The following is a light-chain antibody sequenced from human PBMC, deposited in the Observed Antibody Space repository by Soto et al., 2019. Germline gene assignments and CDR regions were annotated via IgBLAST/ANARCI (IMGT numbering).Light chain of an antibody. CDR1: SSDVGSFNL. J-gene: IGLJ2*01. V-gene: IGLV2-23*01. CDR2: EGS. CDR3: CSYAGSSTYVV. Sequence: QSALTQPASVSGSPGQSITFSCTGTSSDVGSFNLVSWYQHHPGKAPKLMIYEGSKRPSGVSDRFSGSKSGNTASLTISGLQAEDEADYYCCSYAGSSTYVVFGGGTQLTVL.